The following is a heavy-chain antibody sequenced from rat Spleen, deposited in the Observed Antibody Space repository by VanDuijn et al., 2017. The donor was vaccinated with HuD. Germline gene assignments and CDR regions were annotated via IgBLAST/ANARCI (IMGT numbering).Heavy chain of an antibody. Sequence: EVQLVESGGGLVQSGRSLKLSCAASGFTFSNYGMAWVRQAPTKGLEWVASISHDGSSTYYRDSVKGRFTIARDNAENTLYLQMDSLRSEDTATYYCTTHYDGSYPFAYWGQGTLVTVSS. D-gene: IGHD1-12*02. J-gene: IGHJ3*01. CDR1: GFTFSNYG. CDR2: ISHDGSST. V-gene: IGHV5-29*01. CDR3: TTHYDGSYPFAY.